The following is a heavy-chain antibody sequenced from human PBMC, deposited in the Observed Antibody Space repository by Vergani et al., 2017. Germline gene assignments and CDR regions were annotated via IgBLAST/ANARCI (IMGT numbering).Heavy chain of an antibody. CDR1: GFTLNTYG. D-gene: IGHD2/OR15-2a*01. CDR3: ANSVIAGNVGVAYFGMDV. CDR2: IRYDGSSE. Sequence: QVQILQSGGGVVQPGGSLRLSCTLLGFTLNTYGIHWVRQAPGKGLEWVSFIRYDGSSEYYGDSVKGRFTISRDKSQNTVNLQMNSLRTEDTAVYFCANSVIAGNVGVAYFGMDVWGRGTTVTVSS. J-gene: IGHJ6*02. V-gene: IGHV3-30*02.